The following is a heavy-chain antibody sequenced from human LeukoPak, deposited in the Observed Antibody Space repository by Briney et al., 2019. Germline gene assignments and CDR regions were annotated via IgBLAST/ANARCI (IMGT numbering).Heavy chain of an antibody. CDR1: GFSLSTSGVG. V-gene: IGHV2-5*01. CDR2: IYWNDDK. D-gene: IGHD3-9*01. CDR3: AHRLGSGHLTGYPSRAFDI. J-gene: IGHJ3*02. Sequence: SGPTLVKPTQTLTLTCTFSGFSLSTSGVGVGWIRQPPGKALEWLALIYWNDDKRYSPSLKSRLTITKDTSKNQVVLTATNMDPVDTASYFCAHRLGSGHLTGYPSRAFDIWGQGTMVTVSS.